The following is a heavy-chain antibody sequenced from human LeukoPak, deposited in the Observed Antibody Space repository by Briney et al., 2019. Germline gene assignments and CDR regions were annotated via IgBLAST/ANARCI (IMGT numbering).Heavy chain of an antibody. CDR1: GYTFTGYY. D-gene: IGHD5-18*01. CDR2: INPNSGGT. J-gene: IGHJ3*02. V-gene: IGHV1-2*02. Sequence: ASVKVSCKASGYTFTGYYMHWVRQAPGQGLEWMGWINPNSGGTNYAQKFQGRLTMTRDTSISTAYMELSRLRSDDTAVYYCAGVQLWLRAFDIWGQGTMVTVSS. CDR3: AGVQLWLRAFDI.